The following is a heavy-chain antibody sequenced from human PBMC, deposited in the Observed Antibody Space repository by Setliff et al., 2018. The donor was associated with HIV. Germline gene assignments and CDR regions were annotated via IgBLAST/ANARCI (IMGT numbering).Heavy chain of an antibody. V-gene: IGHV4-59*11. CDR2: IYSTGST. D-gene: IGHD4-17*01. CDR1: GGCLSSHF. CDR3: AKGAGFYGDYTFDY. Sequence: SETRSRTCTVSGGCLSSHFWSWIRQSPGRELEWIGYIYSTGSTKYNPSLQSLVSMSMHASKNKFSLKVTSVTSADTSVYYCAKGAGFYGDYTFDYWGQGKLVTVSS. J-gene: IGHJ4*02.